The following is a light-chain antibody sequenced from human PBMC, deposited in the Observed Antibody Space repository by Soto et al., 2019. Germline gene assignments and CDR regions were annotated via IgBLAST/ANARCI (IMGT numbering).Light chain of an antibody. CDR2: AAS. V-gene: IGKV1-6*01. Sequence: AIQMTQSPSSLSASVGDRVTITRRASQGIKNDLGWYQQKPGKAPKLLISAASSLESGVPSRFSGSGSGTDFTLTITSLQPEDFATYYCLQDYNYPFTFGGGTRVEVK. CDR3: LQDYNYPFT. CDR1: QGIKND. J-gene: IGKJ4*01.